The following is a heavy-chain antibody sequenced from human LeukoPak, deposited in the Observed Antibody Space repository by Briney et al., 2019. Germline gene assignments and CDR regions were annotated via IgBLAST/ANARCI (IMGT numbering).Heavy chain of an antibody. CDR3: ARDRLITIFGVPIPGWFDP. CDR2: IKEDGSEE. CDR1: GFMFSSHW. J-gene: IGHJ5*02. Sequence: GGSLRLSCAASGFMFSSHWMSWVRQAPGKGLEWVANIKEDGSEEHYVDSVKGRFTISRDNAKNSLYLQMNSLRAEDTAVYYCARDRLITIFGVPIPGWFDPWGQGTLVTVSS. D-gene: IGHD3-3*01. V-gene: IGHV3-7*01.